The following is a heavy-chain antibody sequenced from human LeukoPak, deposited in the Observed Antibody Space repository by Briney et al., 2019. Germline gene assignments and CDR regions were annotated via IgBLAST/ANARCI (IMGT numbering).Heavy chain of an antibody. V-gene: IGHV4-59*13. CDR1: VVALKLYY. Sequence: PSETLALICTFSVVALKLYYGICIREPSGKGLEGIGYISYRGSTHYHPSLTRRVTISVDTLKNQFTLKLSSVTAADTAVYYCARLYASGNYWVDFWGQGTLVIDSS. J-gene: IGHJ4*02. CDR3: ARLYASGNYWVDF. D-gene: IGHD3-10*01. CDR2: ISYRGST.